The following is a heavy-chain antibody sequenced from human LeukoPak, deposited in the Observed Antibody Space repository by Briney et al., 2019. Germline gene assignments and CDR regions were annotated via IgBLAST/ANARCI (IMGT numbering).Heavy chain of an antibody. CDR1: GYTFTSYG. CDR2: ISAYNGNR. J-gene: IGHJ5*02. V-gene: IGHV1-18*01. Sequence: GASVKVSCKASGYTFTSYGISWVRQAPGQGLEWMGWISAYNGNRNYAQKLQGRVTMTTDTSTSTAYMELRSLRSDDTAVYYCARVNSYYDFWSGYLLAWLDPWGQGTLVTVSS. D-gene: IGHD3-3*01. CDR3: ARVNSYYDFWSGYLLAWLDP.